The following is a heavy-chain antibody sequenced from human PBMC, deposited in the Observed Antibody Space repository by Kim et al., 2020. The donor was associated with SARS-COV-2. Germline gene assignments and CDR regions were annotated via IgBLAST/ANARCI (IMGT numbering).Heavy chain of an antibody. V-gene: IGHV1-69*04. D-gene: IGHD3-9*01. CDR1: GGTFSSYA. Sequence: SVKVSCKASGGTFSSYAISWVRQAPGQGLEWMGRIIPILGIANYAQKFQGRVTITADKSTSTAYMELSSLRSEDTAVYYCARVGVLRYFDWSSNYYYYM. CDR2: IIPILGIA. J-gene: IGHJ6*03. CDR3: ARVGVLRYFDWSSNYYYYM.